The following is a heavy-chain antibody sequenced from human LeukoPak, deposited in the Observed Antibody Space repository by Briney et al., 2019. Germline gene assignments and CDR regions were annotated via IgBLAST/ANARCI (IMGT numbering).Heavy chain of an antibody. V-gene: IGHV3-30*02. J-gene: IGHJ6*03. Sequence: GGSLRLSCAASGFTLRTYGMHWVRQAPGKGLEWVTFIRYDGSDKYYVDSVQGRFTISRDNSKNTVYLQMHSLRPEDTAVYYALAGYYYYYMDVWGKGTTVTVSS. CDR1: GFTLRTYG. D-gene: IGHD6-13*01. CDR3: LAGYYYYYMDV. CDR2: IRYDGSDK.